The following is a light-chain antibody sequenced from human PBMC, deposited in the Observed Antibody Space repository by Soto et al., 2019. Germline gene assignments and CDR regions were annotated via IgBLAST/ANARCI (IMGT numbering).Light chain of an antibody. CDR1: QSVSSN. V-gene: IGKV3-15*01. CDR3: QQYNNWPQT. J-gene: IGKJ1*01. CDR2: GAS. Sequence: EIAMTQSPATLSVSPGERATLSCRASQSVSSNLAWYQQKPGQAPRPLIYGASTRATCIPARFSGSGSGPECTLTSSMLQSEDFADYYVQQYNNWPQTFGRGTKVEIK.